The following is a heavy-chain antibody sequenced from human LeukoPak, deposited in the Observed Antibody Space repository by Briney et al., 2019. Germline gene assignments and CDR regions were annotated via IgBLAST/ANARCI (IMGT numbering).Heavy chain of an antibody. Sequence: PSETLSLTCTVSGGSISSYYWSWMRQPVGKGLEWIGRIYTSGSTKYNPSLKSRVTMSVDTSKNQFSLKLSSVTAADTAVYYCARDKTGDYGDLNWFDPWGQGTLVAVSS. J-gene: IGHJ5*02. D-gene: IGHD4-17*01. CDR2: IYTSGST. V-gene: IGHV4-4*07. CDR3: ARDKTGDYGDLNWFDP. CDR1: GGSISSYY.